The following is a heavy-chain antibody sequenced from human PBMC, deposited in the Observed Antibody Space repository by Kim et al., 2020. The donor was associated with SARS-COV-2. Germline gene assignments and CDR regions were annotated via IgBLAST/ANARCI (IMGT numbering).Heavy chain of an antibody. Sequence: PPIKRRVTISVDRSKNQFSRKLSSVTAADTAVYYCARASDSSGYHQSFDYWGQGTLVTVSS. D-gene: IGHD3-22*01. J-gene: IGHJ4*02. CDR3: ARASDSSGYHQSFDY. V-gene: IGHV4-30-2*01.